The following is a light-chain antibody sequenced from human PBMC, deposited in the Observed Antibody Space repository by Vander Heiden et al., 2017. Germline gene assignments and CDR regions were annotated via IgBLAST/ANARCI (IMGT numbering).Light chain of an antibody. J-gene: IGKJ4*01. CDR3: QQFNNRPPWT. CDR1: QSVSSN. V-gene: IGKV3-15*01. CDR2: GAH. Sequence: EIVMTQSPATLSVSPGERVTLSCRASQSVSSNLAWYQQKPGQAPRLLIYGAHTRATGIPARFRGSGSGTEFTLTISSLQSEDFAVYYCQQFNNRPPWTFGGGTEVEIK.